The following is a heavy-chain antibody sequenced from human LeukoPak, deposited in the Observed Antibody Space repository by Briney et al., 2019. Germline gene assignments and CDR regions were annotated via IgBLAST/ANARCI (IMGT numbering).Heavy chain of an antibody. D-gene: IGHD3-10*01. CDR1: GGSISSGSYY. J-gene: IGHJ5*02. CDR2: IYYSGST. V-gene: IGHV4-39*07. CDR3: ARGWFGDLHPFDP. Sequence: SETLSLTCTVSGGSISSGSYYWGWIRQPPGKGLEWIGSIYYSGSTYYNPSLKSRVTISVDKSKNQFSLRLSSVTAADTAVYYCARGWFGDLHPFDPWGQGTLVTVSS.